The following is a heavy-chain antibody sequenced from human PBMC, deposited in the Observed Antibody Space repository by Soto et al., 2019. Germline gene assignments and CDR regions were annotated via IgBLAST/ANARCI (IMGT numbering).Heavy chain of an antibody. CDR1: GFSISSYF. Sequence: LETLCLTCTVSGFSISSYFCILVRQPTGKGLEWIGSVYYTGTTDYNPSLKSRVTISVDTSKTQFSLNLRSVTAADTAVYYCARDLAAVPRAFDYWGRGTLVTVSS. D-gene: IGHD6-13*01. J-gene: IGHJ4*02. V-gene: IGHV4-59*01. CDR3: ARDLAAVPRAFDY. CDR2: VYYTGTT.